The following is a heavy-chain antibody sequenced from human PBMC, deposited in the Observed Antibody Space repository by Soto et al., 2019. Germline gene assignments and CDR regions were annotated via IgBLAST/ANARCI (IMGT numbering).Heavy chain of an antibody. V-gene: IGHV4-34*01. CDR3: ARGGCSSTSCYTRNWFDP. J-gene: IGHJ5*02. D-gene: IGHD2-2*02. Sequence: SETLSLTCAVYGGSFSGYYWSWIHQPPGKGLEWIGEINHSGSTNYNPSLKSRVTISVDTSKNQFSLKLSSVTAADTAVYYCARGGCSSTSCYTRNWFDPWGQGTLVTVSS. CDR2: INHSGST. CDR1: GGSFSGYY.